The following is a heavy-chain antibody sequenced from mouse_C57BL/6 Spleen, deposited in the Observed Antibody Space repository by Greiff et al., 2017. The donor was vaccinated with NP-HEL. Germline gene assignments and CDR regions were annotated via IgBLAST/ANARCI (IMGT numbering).Heavy chain of an antibody. Sequence: VKLLESGAELVKPGASVKISCKASGYAFSSYWMNWVKQRPGQGLEWIGQIYPGGGSTNYNGKFKGKATLTADTSSSTAYMQLSSLTSEDSAVYFCARAYYYGIDYWGQGTTLTVSS. CDR1: GYAFSSYW. CDR2: IYPGGGST. D-gene: IGHD1-1*01. J-gene: IGHJ2*01. CDR3: ARAYYYGIDY. V-gene: IGHV1-80*01.